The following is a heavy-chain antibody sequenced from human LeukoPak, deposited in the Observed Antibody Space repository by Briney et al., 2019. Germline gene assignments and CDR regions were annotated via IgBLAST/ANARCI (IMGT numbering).Heavy chain of an antibody. Sequence: SETLSLTCAVYGGSFGGYYWSWIRQPPGKGLEWIGEINHSGSTNYNPSLKSRVTISVDTSKNQFSLKLSSVTAADTAVYYCARGLPYYYDSSGYYLRWGQGTLVTVSS. CDR1: GGSFGGYY. V-gene: IGHV4-34*01. CDR3: ARGLPYYYDSSGYYLR. D-gene: IGHD3-22*01. CDR2: INHSGST. J-gene: IGHJ4*02.